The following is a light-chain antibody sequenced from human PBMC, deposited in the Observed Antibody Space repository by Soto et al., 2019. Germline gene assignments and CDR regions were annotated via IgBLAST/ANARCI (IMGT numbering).Light chain of an antibody. J-gene: IGKJ2*01. Sequence: DIQMTQSPSTLSASVGDRVTITCRASQSISSWLAWYQQKPGKAPNLLIYKASTLGSGVPSRFSGGGSGTEFTLTISSLHTDDFATYYCQQHSSSSPYTFGQGTKLEIK. CDR1: QSISSW. CDR2: KAS. V-gene: IGKV1-5*03. CDR3: QQHSSSSPYT.